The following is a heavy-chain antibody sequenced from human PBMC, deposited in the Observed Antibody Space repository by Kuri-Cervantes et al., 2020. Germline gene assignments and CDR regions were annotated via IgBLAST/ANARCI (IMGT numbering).Heavy chain of an antibody. D-gene: IGHD6-13*01. CDR1: GYTFTSYD. V-gene: IGHV1-8*02. J-gene: IGHJ4*02. CDR2: MNPNSGNT. CDR3: ARRAALGIAAAGY. Sequence: ASVKVSCKASGYTFTSYDINWVRQATGQGLEWMGWMNPNSGNTGYAQKFQGRVTMTRNTSISTAYMELSSLRSDDTAVYYCARRAALGIAAAGYWGQGTLVTVSS.